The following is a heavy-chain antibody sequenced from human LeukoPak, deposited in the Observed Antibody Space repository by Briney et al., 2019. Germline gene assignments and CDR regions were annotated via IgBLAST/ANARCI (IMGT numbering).Heavy chain of an antibody. D-gene: IGHD3-22*01. V-gene: IGHV3-30-3*01. J-gene: IGHJ3*02. CDR3: ARDGIVYDSSGLDAFDI. CDR2: ISYDGSNK. Sequence: GRSLRLSCAASEFTFSSYAMHWVRQAPGKGLEWVAVISYDGSNKYYADSVKGRFTISRDNSKNTLYLQMNSLRAEDTAVYYCARDGIVYDSSGLDAFDIWGQGTMVTVSS. CDR1: EFTFSSYA.